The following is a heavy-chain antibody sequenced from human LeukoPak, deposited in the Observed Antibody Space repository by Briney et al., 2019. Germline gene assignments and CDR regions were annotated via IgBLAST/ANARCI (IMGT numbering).Heavy chain of an antibody. Sequence: GGSLRLSCAASGFTFSSYAMSWVRQAPGKGLEWVSAISGSGGSTYYADSVKGRFTISRDNSKNTLYLQMNSLRAEDTAVYYCAQPFYSSGYSDYWGQGTLVTVSS. V-gene: IGHV3-23*01. CDR1: GFTFSSYA. CDR3: AQPFYSSGYSDY. D-gene: IGHD6-19*01. CDR2: ISGSGGST. J-gene: IGHJ4*02.